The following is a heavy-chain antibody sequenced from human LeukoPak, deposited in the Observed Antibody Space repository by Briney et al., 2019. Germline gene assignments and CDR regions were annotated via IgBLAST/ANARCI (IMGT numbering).Heavy chain of an antibody. CDR2: INHSGST. J-gene: IGHJ5*02. V-gene: IGHV4-34*01. Sequence: PSETLSLTCAVYGGFFGGYYWSWIRQPPGKGLEWIGEINHSGSTNYNPSLKSRVTISVDTSKNQFSLKLSSVTAADTAVYYCAIHIVVVPAAKKKNWFDPWGQGTLVTVSS. D-gene: IGHD2-2*01. CDR1: GGFFGGYY. CDR3: AIHIVVVPAAKKKNWFDP.